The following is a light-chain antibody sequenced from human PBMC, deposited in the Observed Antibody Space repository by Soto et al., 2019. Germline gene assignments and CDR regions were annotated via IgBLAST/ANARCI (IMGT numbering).Light chain of an antibody. V-gene: IGKV1-27*01. J-gene: IGKJ3*01. CDR2: ATS. CDR3: QKYNWPPFT. Sequence: DIQMTQSPSSLAASVGDRVTISCRASQGISNYLAWYQQKPGKAPKLQIYATSTLQSGVSSRFTGSGSGTDFTLTISSLQPEDVATYYCQKYNWPPFTFGPGTKVDIK. CDR1: QGISNY.